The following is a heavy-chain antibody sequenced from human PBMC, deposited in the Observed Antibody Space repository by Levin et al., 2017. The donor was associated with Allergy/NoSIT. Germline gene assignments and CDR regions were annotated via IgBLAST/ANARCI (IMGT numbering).Heavy chain of an antibody. V-gene: IGHV3-48*01. CDR1: GFTFSSYS. CDR3: ARDVYYYDSSGYSDAFDI. CDR2: ISSSSSTI. Sequence: GESLKISCAASGFTFSSYSMNWVRQAPGKGLEWVSYISSSSSTIYYADSVKGRFTISRDNAKNSLYLQMNSLRAEDTAVYYCARDVYYYDSSGYSDAFDIWGQGTMVTVSS. D-gene: IGHD3-22*01. J-gene: IGHJ3*02.